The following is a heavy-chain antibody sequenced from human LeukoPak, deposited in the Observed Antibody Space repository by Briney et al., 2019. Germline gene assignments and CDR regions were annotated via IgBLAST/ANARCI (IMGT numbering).Heavy chain of an antibody. J-gene: IGHJ5*02. V-gene: IGHV4-39*01. CDR3: ARIQNCSGGSCYSGWFDP. Sequence: PSETLSLTCTVSGGSISSSSYYWGWIRQPPGKGLEWIGSIYYSGSTYYNPSLKSRVTISVDTSKNQFSLKLSSVTAADTAVYYCARIQNCSGGSCYSGWFDPWGQGTLVTVSS. D-gene: IGHD2-15*01. CDR1: GGSISSSSYY. CDR2: IYYSGST.